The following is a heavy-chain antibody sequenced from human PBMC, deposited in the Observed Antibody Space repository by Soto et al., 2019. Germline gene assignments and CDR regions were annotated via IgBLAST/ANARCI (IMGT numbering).Heavy chain of an antibody. CDR2: ISGSGGST. J-gene: IGHJ4*02. V-gene: IGHV3-23*01. D-gene: IGHD3-3*01. CDR3: AKDRFGVVINFDY. Sequence: PWGSLRLSCAASGFTFSSYAMIFFRHSPGKGLEWVSAISGSGGSTYYADSVKGRFTISRDNSKNTLYLQMNSLRAEDTAVYYCAKDRFGVVINFDYWGQGTLVTVSS. CDR1: GFTFSSYA.